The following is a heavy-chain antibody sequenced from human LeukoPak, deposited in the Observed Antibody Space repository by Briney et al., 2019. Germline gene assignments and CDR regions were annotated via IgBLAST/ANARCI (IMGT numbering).Heavy chain of an antibody. CDR3: ARVRGDYGGPGGYFDY. V-gene: IGHV4-59*01. CDR2: IYYSGST. J-gene: IGHJ4*02. CDR1: GGSISSYY. Sequence: SETLSLTCTVSGGSISSYYWSWIRQPPGKGLEWIGYIYYSGSTNYNPSLKSRVTISVDTSKNQFSLKLSSVTAADTAVYYCARVRGDYGGPGGYFDYWGQGTLVTVSS. D-gene: IGHD4-23*01.